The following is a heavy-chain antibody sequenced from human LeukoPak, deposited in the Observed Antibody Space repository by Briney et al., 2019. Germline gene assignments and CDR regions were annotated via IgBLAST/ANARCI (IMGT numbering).Heavy chain of an antibody. CDR1: GGSISSYY. CDR2: IYYSGST. CDR3: ARLARPGLVDY. V-gene: IGHV4-59*08. Sequence: SETLSLTCTVSGGSISSYYWSWIRQPPGKGLEWIGYIYYSGSTNYNPSLKSRVTISVDTSKNQFSLKLSSVTAADTAVYYCARLARPGLVDYWGQGTLVTVSS. J-gene: IGHJ4*02. D-gene: IGHD6-6*01.